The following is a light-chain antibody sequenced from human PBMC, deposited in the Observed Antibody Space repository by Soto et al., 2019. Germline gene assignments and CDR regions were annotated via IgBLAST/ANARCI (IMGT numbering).Light chain of an antibody. Sequence: IQMTQSPSTLSASLGDRVTITCRASQSISGYLAWYQQKPGKAPKLLIYAASSLQSGVPSRFSGSGSGTDFTFTISSLQPEDFATYYCQQGSSLPWTFGQGTKVDI. CDR1: QSISGY. CDR2: AAS. CDR3: QQGSSLPWT. J-gene: IGKJ1*01. V-gene: IGKV1-12*01.